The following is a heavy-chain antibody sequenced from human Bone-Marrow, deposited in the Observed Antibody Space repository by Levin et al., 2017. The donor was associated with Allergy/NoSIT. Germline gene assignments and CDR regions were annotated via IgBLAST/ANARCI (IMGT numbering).Heavy chain of an antibody. CDR2: IYYSGST. CDR3: ARDRCSGGSCYGSAFDI. J-gene: IGHJ3*02. D-gene: IGHD2-15*01. Sequence: GSLRLSCTVSGGSISSYYWSWIRQPPGKGLEWIGYIYYSGSTNYNPSLKSRVTISVDTSKNQFSLKLSSVTAADTAVYYCARDRCSGGSCYGSAFDIWGQGTMVTVSS. CDR1: GGSISSYY. V-gene: IGHV4-59*01.